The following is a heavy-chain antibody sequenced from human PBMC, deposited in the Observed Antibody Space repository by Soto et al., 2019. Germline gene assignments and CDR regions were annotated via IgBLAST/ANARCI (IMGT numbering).Heavy chain of an antibody. CDR1: GDSFTNTNW. Sequence: QVQLQESGPGLLKPSEPLSLTCTVSGDSFTNTNWWSWVRQSPGQVLEWIGEIYQSGATNYNPSLTSRLTLSIDKSKNEFSLKLNSVTAADTAGYYCANRSLRILRFLETHWGQETMVIVSS. D-gene: IGHD3-3*01. V-gene: IGHV4-4*02. J-gene: IGHJ4*02. CDR3: ANRSLRILRFLETH. CDR2: IYQSGAT.